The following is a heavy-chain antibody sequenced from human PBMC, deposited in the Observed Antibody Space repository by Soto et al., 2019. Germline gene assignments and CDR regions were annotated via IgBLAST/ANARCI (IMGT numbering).Heavy chain of an antibody. Sequence: SETLSLTCTVSGGSISSGGYYWSWIRQHPGKGLEWIGYIYYSGSTYYNPSLKSRVTISVDTSKNQFSLKLSSVTAADTAVYYCARGAWYFDFRVEELDTYYGMDVWGQGTTVTVSS. CDR3: ARGAWYFDFRVEELDTYYGMDV. CDR2: IYYSGST. CDR1: GGSISSGGYY. J-gene: IGHJ6*02. V-gene: IGHV4-31*03. D-gene: IGHD3-3*01.